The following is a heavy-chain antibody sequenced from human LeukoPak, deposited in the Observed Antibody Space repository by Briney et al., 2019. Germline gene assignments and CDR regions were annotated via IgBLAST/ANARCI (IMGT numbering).Heavy chain of an antibody. CDR3: ARAHYDILTGYYNVPYFDY. CDR1: GYTFTGYY. CDR2: INPNSGGT. D-gene: IGHD3-9*01. J-gene: IGHJ4*02. Sequence: GASVKVSCKASGYTFTGYYMHWARQAPGQGLEWMGWINPNSGGTNYAQKFQGRVTMTRDTSISTAYMELSRLRSDDTAVYYCARAHYDILTGYYNVPYFDYWGQGTLVTVSS. V-gene: IGHV1-2*02.